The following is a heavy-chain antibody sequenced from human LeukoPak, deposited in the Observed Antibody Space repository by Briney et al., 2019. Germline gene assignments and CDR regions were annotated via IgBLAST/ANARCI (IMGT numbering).Heavy chain of an antibody. D-gene: IGHD3-22*01. Sequence: GGSLRLSCAVSGISLSNYGMSWVRQAPGKGLEWIAGISGSGGGTNYADSVKGRFTISRDNPKNTLYLQMNRLRAEDTAVYFCAKRGVVIRVILVGFHKEAYYFDSWGQGALVTVSS. J-gene: IGHJ4*02. CDR3: AKRGVVIRVILVGFHKEAYYFDS. CDR2: ISGSGGGT. CDR1: GISLSNYG. V-gene: IGHV3-23*01.